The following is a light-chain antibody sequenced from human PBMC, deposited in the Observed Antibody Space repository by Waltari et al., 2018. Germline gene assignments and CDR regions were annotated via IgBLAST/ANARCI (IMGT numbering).Light chain of an antibody. CDR2: RSD. CDR1: YSNVGNNV. Sequence: QSELTQPPSASGTPGQKVTISCSGRYSNVGNNVVNWYQQFPGTAPKLLIYRSDQRTSGVPDRFSGSKSGTSASLAIIGLRSDDEADYYWASWDDSLNGRWVFGGGTKLTVL. V-gene: IGLV1-44*01. CDR3: ASWDDSLNGRWV. J-gene: IGLJ2*01.